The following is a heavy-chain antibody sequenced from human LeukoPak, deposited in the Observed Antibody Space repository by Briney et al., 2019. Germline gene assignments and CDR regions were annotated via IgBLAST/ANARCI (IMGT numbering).Heavy chain of an antibody. J-gene: IGHJ4*02. CDR3: ARDLLTGFDY. CDR2: INSDGSST. CDR1: GFTFSSYW. D-gene: IGHD1-20*01. V-gene: IGHV3-74*01. Sequence: GGPLRLSCAASGFTFSSYWMHWVRQTPQKGLVWVSRINSDGSSTSHADSVKGRFTISRDNAKNTLYLQMNSLGAEDTAVYYCARDLLTGFDYWGQGTLVTVSS.